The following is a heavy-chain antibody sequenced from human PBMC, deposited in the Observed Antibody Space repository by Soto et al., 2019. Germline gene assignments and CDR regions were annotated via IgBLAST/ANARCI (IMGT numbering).Heavy chain of an antibody. CDR3: ARAGYSPYYYNGMDV. V-gene: IGHV1-8*01. J-gene: IGHJ6*02. CDR2: MNPNSGNT. D-gene: IGHD2-15*01. CDR1: GYTVSIYD. Sequence: SVKVYWKTAGYTVSIYDINWVRQKKGKGLEWMGWMNPNSGNTGYAQKFQGRVTMTRNTSISTAYMELSSLRSEDTAVYYCARAGYSPYYYNGMDVWVQGTTVTVSS.